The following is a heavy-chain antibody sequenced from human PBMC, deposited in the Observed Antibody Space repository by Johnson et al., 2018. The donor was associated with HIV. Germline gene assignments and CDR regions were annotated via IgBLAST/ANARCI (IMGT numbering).Heavy chain of an antibody. CDR1: GFTFSSYA. V-gene: IGHV3-30*04. CDR2: ISHAGSNK. D-gene: IGHD5-24*01. J-gene: IGHJ3*02. Sequence: QVQLVESGGGVVQPGRSLRLSCAAPGFTFSSYAMHWVRQAPGKGRERVAVISHAGSNKYYADSVKGRFTTSKDNSKNTLYLQLNSLRAEDTAVYYCAKDRKWGWPVCAFDIWGQGTMVTVSS. CDR3: AKDRKWGWPVCAFDI.